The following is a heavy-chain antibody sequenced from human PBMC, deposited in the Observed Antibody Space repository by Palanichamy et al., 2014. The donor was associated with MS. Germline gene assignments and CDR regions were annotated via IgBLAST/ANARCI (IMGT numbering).Heavy chain of an antibody. Sequence: QITLKESGPTLVKPRQTLTLTCAFSGFSLSTSGVGVGWTRQAPGKALEWLALIYWNDDKGYSPSLEGRLTITKDTSKNQVILNMANMDPVDAATYYCSHSDSGGFYGKWGYWGLGVRVTVSS. CDR2: IYWNDDK. V-gene: IGHV2-5*01. CDR3: SHSDSGGFYGKWGY. J-gene: IGHJ4*02. CDR1: GFSLSTSGVG. D-gene: IGHD2-15*01.